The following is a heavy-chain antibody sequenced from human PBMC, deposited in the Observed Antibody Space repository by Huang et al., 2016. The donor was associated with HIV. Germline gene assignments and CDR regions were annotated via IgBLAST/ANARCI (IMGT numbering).Heavy chain of an antibody. Sequence: QVQLVQSGPEVKKPGASVKVSCQTSGYIFSNYDINWVRQAPGQGLQWKGWLNPNSGKTSYGQNFQGRVTLTSSTSTGAAYMVLNSLTSQDTAVYYCARLTSGWYQDYWGQGTLVTVSS. CDR3: ARLTSGWYQDY. CDR2: LNPNSGKT. D-gene: IGHD6-19*01. V-gene: IGHV1-8*01. J-gene: IGHJ4*02. CDR1: GYIFSNYD.